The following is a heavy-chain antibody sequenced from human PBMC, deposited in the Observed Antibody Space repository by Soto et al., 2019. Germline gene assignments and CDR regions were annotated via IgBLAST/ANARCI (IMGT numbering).Heavy chain of an antibody. J-gene: IGHJ6*02. CDR2: VNSDGSGT. V-gene: IGHV3-74*01. CDR1: GFSFRSYW. D-gene: IGHD2-2*02. Sequence: GGSLRLSCVGSGFSFRSYWMHWVRQAPGKGLVWVSRVNSDGSGTSYADSVEGRLTISRDNAKNTLYLQMNSLRAEDTAVYYCTRANGPAAIGHFHYGMDVWGQGTTVTVSS. CDR3: TRANGPAAIGHFHYGMDV.